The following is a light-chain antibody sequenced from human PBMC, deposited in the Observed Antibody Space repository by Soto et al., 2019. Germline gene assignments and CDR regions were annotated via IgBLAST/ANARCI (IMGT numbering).Light chain of an antibody. CDR2: DVN. Sequence: QSVLTQPASVSGSPGQSIAISCTGTSSDVGYYNYVSWYQQHPGKAPNVMIYDVNNRPSGVPVRFSGSKSGNTASLTISGLQAEDEADYYCSSYTSSSTYVFGTGTKVTVL. J-gene: IGLJ1*01. V-gene: IGLV2-14*01. CDR1: SSDVGYYNY. CDR3: SSYTSSSTYV.